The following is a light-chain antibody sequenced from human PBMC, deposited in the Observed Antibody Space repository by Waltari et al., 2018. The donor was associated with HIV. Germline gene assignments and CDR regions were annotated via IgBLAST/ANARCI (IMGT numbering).Light chain of an antibody. CDR2: DIN. CDR3: ASNRLDYTLI. J-gene: IGLJ2*01. V-gene: IGLV2-14*03. CDR1: STDPRFSQY. Sequence: QSALTQPASVSGFLGQSINISCTGISTDPRFSQYVYWYQQYPGKIPRLIIFDINNRPSGVSDHFSGSRSGNSASLTFSGLQSGDEAHYYCASNRLDYTLIFGGGTKLTVL.